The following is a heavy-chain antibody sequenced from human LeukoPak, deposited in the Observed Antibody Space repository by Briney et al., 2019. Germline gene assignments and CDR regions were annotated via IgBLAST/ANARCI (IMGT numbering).Heavy chain of an antibody. Sequence: AGGSLRLSRTASGFSFSNYGMHWVRQAPGKGLEWVALIWHDGSNRYYAEAVKGRFTISRDNSKNMLYLQMSSLRAEDTAVYYCARDRGYSYGHPFDFWGQGTLVTVSS. J-gene: IGHJ4*02. V-gene: IGHV3-33*01. CDR2: IWHDGSNR. CDR1: GFSFSNYG. CDR3: ARDRGYSYGHPFDF. D-gene: IGHD5-18*01.